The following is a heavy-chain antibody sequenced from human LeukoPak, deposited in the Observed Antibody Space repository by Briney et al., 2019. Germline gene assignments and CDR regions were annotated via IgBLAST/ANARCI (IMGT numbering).Heavy chain of an antibody. CDR1: GGSIGSGGYY. D-gene: IGHD3-3*01. CDR3: ARESITIFGVVIAFDY. Sequence: SQTLSLTCTVSGGSIGSGGYYWSWIRQHPGKGLEWIGYIYYSGSTNYNPSLKSRVTISVDTSKNQFSLKLSSVTAADTAVYYCARESITIFGVVIAFDYWGQGTLVTVSS. V-gene: IGHV4-31*03. CDR2: IYYSGST. J-gene: IGHJ4*02.